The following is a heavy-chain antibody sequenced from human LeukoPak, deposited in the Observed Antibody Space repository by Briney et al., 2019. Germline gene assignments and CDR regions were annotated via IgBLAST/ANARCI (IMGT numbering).Heavy chain of an antibody. D-gene: IGHD5-24*01. Sequence: SGPTLVKPTQTLTLTCTFSGFSLSTSGVGVGWIRQPPGKALEWLALIYWNDDKRYSPSLKSRLTITKDTSKNQVVLTMTNMDPVDTATYYCAHGQEMATIVYYFDYWGQGTLVTVSS. CDR3: AHGQEMATIVYYFDY. J-gene: IGHJ4*02. V-gene: IGHV2-5*01. CDR1: GFSLSTSGVG. CDR2: IYWNDDK.